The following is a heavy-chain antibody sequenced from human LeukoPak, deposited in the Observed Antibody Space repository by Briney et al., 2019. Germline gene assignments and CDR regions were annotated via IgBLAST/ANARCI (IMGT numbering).Heavy chain of an antibody. D-gene: IGHD2-8*01. CDR2: FHYTGSS. J-gene: IGHJ4*02. V-gene: IGHV4-59*08. CDR3: VLAPNSNWFDF. Sequence: SETLSLTCSASGDSISSFYWNWTRQPPGKRLEWIGNFHYTGSSNYNPSLKSRVTLSIDTSRRQFFLKLSSVTAADTAVYYCVLAPNSNWFDFWGQGTLVTVSS. CDR1: GDSISSFY.